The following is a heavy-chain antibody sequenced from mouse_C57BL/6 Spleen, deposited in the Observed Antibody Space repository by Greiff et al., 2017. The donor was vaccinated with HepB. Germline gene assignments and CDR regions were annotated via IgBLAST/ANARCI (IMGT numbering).Heavy chain of an antibody. Sequence: VQLQQSGAELVKPGASVKLSCTASGFNIKDYYMHWVKQRTEQGLEWIGRIDPEDGETKYSPKFQGKATITADTSSNTAYLPLSSLTSEDTADYYGARPATDGYYFDYWGQGTTLTVSS. CDR1: GFNIKDYY. V-gene: IGHV14-2*01. D-gene: IGHD6-1*01. J-gene: IGHJ2*01. CDR2: IDPEDGET. CDR3: ARPATDGYYFDY.